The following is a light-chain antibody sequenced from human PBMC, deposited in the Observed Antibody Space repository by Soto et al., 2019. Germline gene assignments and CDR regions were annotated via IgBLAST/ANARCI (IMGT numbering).Light chain of an antibody. Sequence: QSALTQPPSASGSPGQSVTISYTGTSSAVGGFNYVSWYQQHPGKAPKLMIYEVNKRPSGIPDRFSGSKSGNTASLTVSGLQAEDEADYYCSSYAGSNNLVFGGGTKLTVL. CDR3: SSYAGSNNLV. CDR1: SSAVGGFNY. J-gene: IGLJ2*01. V-gene: IGLV2-8*01. CDR2: EVN.